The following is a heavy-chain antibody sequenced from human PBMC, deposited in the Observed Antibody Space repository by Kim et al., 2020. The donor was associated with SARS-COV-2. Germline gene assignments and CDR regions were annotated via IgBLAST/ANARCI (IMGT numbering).Heavy chain of an antibody. Sequence: GGSLRLSCAASGFTFSSYSMNWVRQAPGKGREWVSSISSSSSYIYYADSVKGRFSISRDNAKNSLYLQMNSLRAEDTAVYYCARENYYDSWDFYCFFSGGIVGRLYAFDIWGQGTMVTVSS. V-gene: IGHV3-21*01. CDR3: ARENYYDSWDFYCFFSGGIVGRLYAFDI. CDR2: ISSSSSYI. J-gene: IGHJ3*02. D-gene: IGHD3-22*01. CDR1: GFTFSSYS.